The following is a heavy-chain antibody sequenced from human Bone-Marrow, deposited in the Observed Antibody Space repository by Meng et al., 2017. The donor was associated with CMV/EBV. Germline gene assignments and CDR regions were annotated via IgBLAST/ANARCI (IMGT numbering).Heavy chain of an antibody. J-gene: IGHJ3*02. CDR3: AREGGSSTSDGAGAFDI. D-gene: IGHD2-2*01. Sequence: ASVKVSCKASGYTFTDYYMHWVRQAPGQGLEWMGWINPNSGDTNYAQKFRGRVTMTRHTSISTAYMELSRLRSDDTAVYYCAREGGSSTSDGAGAFDIWGQGPMVTVSS. CDR2: INPNSGDT. V-gene: IGHV1-2*02. CDR1: GYTFTDYY.